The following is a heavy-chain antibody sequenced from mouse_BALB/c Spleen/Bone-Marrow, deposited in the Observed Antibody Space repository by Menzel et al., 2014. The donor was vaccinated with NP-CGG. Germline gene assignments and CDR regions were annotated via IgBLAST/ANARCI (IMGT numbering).Heavy chain of an antibody. CDR3: ARHAYGNSYWYFDV. CDR1: GYAFSSSW. V-gene: IGHV1-82*01. D-gene: IGHD2-1*01. Sequence: SGPELVKPGASVKISCKASGYAFSSSWMNWVKQRPGQGLEWIGRIYPGDGDTNYNGKFKGKATLTADKSSSTAYMQLSSLTSVDSAVYFCARHAYGNSYWYFDVWGAGTTVTVSS. CDR2: IYPGDGDT. J-gene: IGHJ1*01.